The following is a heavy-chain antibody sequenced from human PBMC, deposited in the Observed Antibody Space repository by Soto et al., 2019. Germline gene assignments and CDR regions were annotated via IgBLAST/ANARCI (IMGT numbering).Heavy chain of an antibody. D-gene: IGHD2-21*01. CDR3: ARDRIIPYYYYYGMDV. J-gene: IGHJ6*02. CDR2: ISSSGSTI. V-gene: IGHV3-48*03. CDR1: GFTFSSYE. Sequence: GGSLRLSCAASGFTFSSYEMNWVRQAPGKGLEWVSYISSSGSTIYYADSVKGRFTISRDNAKNSLYLQMNSLRAEDTAVYYCARDRIIPYYYYYGMDVWGQGTTVTVSS.